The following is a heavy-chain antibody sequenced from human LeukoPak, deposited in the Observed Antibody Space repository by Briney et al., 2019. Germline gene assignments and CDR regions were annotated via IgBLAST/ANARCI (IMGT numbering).Heavy chain of an antibody. CDR1: GFTFSSYG. Sequence: GGSLRLSCAASGFTFSSYGMHWVRQAPGKGLEWVAFIRYDGSNKYYADSVKGRFTISRDNSKNTLYLQMNSLRAEDTAVYYCTTAPRYDYVWGSYRLGFDYWGQGTLVTVSS. CDR3: TTAPRYDYVWGSYRLGFDY. D-gene: IGHD3-16*02. V-gene: IGHV3-30*02. CDR2: IRYDGSNK. J-gene: IGHJ4*02.